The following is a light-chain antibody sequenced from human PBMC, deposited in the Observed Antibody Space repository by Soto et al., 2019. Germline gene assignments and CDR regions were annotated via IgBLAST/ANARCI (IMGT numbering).Light chain of an antibody. Sequence: EIVLTQSPATLSLSPGERATLSCRASQSVSSYLAWYQQKPGQAPRLLIYDASNRGTGIPARFSGSGSGTDVTLTISSLEPEDLAVYHCQQRTDWPLTFGGGTKVEI. CDR3: QQRTDWPLT. V-gene: IGKV3-11*01. CDR1: QSVSSY. J-gene: IGKJ4*02. CDR2: DAS.